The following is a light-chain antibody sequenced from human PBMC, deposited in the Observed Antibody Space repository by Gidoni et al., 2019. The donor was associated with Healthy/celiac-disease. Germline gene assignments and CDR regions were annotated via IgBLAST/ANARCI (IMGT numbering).Light chain of an antibody. CDR2: EAS. CDR1: QSVSSY. V-gene: IGKV3-11*01. Sequence: IVSTQSPATLSLSPGERATLPCRASQSVSSYLAWSQQKPGQAPRRLIYEASNRATGIPARFSGSGSGTDFTLTISSLEPEDFAVYYCQQRSNWPPLTFGGXTKVEIK. CDR3: QQRSNWPPLT. J-gene: IGKJ4*01.